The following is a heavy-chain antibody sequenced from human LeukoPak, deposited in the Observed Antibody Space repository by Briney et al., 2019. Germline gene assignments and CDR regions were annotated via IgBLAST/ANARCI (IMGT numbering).Heavy chain of an antibody. V-gene: IGHV1-2*02. Sequence: RASVKVSCKASGYTFTGHYIHWMRQAPGQGLEWMGWINPNGGATRFAQKFQGRVTMTRDTSITTAYMDLTSLRSGDTAVYYCSRDRADGSMNAFDVWGQGTLVTVSS. CDR2: INPNGGAT. J-gene: IGHJ3*01. CDR3: SRDRADGSMNAFDV. D-gene: IGHD1-1*01. CDR1: GYTFTGHY.